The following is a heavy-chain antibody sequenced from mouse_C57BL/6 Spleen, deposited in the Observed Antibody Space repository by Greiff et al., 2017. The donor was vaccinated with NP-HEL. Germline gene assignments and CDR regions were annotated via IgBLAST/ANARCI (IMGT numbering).Heavy chain of an antibody. J-gene: IGHJ4*01. D-gene: IGHD1-1*01. Sequence: EVNLVESGGGLVQPGGSLKLSCAASGFTFSDYYMYWVRQTPEKRLEWVAYISNGGGSTYYPDTVKGRFTISRDNAKNTLYLQMSRLKSEDTAMYYCARRDYYGSQNAMDYWGQGTSVTVSS. CDR1: GFTFSDYY. V-gene: IGHV5-12*01. CDR3: ARRDYYGSQNAMDY. CDR2: ISNGGGST.